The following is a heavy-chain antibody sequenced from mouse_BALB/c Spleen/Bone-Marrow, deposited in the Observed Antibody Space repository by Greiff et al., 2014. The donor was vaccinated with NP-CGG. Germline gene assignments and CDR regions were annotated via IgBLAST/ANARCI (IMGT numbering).Heavy chain of an antibody. CDR2: IDPFNGVT. J-gene: IGHJ3*01. V-gene: IGHV1-28*01. CDR1: GYSFTSYY. D-gene: IGHD2-4*01. CDR3: ARRVITTGPGFAY. Sequence: EVQLQQSVPELMKPGASVKISCKASGYSFTSYYIHWVKQNHGKSLEWIGYIDPFNGVTIYNQKFKGKATLTADKSSSTAYMHLSSLTSEDSAVYYCARRVITTGPGFAYWGQGTLVTVSA.